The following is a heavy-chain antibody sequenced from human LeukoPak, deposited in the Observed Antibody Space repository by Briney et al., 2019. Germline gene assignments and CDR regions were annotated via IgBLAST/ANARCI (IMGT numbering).Heavy chain of an antibody. CDR3: ARDLDPYYYGSGSRQHFDY. Sequence: ASVKVSCKASGYTFTSYYMHWVRQAPGQGLEWMGIINPSGGSTSYAQKFQGRVTMTRDTSTSTVYMELSSLRSEDTAVYYCARDLDPYYYGSGSRQHFDYWGQGTLVTVSS. J-gene: IGHJ4*02. V-gene: IGHV1-46*01. D-gene: IGHD3-10*01. CDR1: GYTFTSYY. CDR2: INPSGGST.